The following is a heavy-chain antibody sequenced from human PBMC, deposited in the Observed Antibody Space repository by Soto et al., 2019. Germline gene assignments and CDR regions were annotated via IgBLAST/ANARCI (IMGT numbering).Heavy chain of an antibody. CDR1: GYSFTSYW. D-gene: IGHD6-6*01. CDR3: ARLLEYSSPSPSFFGS. Sequence: GESLKIYCKGSGYSFTSYWIGWVRQMPGKGLEPMGIIYPGDYDTRYSPSFQDQATIPTDKSISTAYLQWSSLKASGTAMHYCARLLEYSSPSPSFFGSRGQGSLVSVSS. CDR2: IYPGDYDT. V-gene: IGHV5-51*01. J-gene: IGHJ4*02.